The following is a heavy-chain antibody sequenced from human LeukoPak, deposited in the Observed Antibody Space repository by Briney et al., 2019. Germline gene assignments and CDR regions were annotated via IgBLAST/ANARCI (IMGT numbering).Heavy chain of an antibody. D-gene: IGHD1-1*01. J-gene: IGHJ4*02. CDR3: AATRARYFDY. CDR1: GGSISSSSYY. Sequence: QTSETLSLTCTVSGGSISSSSYYWGWTRQPPGKGLEWIGSIYYSGSTYYNPSLKSRVTISVDTSKNQFSLKLSSVTAADTAVYYCAATRARYFDYWGQGTLVTVSS. V-gene: IGHV4-39*01. CDR2: IYYSGST.